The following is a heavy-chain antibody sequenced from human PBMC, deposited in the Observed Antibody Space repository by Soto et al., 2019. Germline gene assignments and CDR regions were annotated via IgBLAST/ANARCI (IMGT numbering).Heavy chain of an antibody. CDR1: GFTFSSYA. CDR3: AKDGPYSTSCTPDY. D-gene: IGHD2-2*01. Sequence: EVQLLESGGGLVQPGGSLRLSCAASGFTFSSYAMTWVRQAPGKGLEWVSAISASGGNTDYADSVKGRFTNFRDNSKNALYLQMNSLRAEDTATYYCAKDGPYSTSCTPDYWGQGMLVTVSS. CDR2: ISASGGNT. V-gene: IGHV3-23*01. J-gene: IGHJ4*02.